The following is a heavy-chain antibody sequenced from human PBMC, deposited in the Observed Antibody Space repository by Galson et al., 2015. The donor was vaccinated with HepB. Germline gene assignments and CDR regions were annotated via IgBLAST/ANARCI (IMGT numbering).Heavy chain of an antibody. D-gene: IGHD3-22*01. J-gene: IGHJ2*01. CDR2: IYSGGST. CDR3: ARAKSYYYDSSGYYPYWYFDL. Sequence: SLRLSCAASGFTVSSNYMSWVRQAPGKGLEWVSVIYSGGSTYYADSVKGRFTISRDNSKNTLYLQMNSLRAEDTAVYYCARAKSYYYDSSGYYPYWYFDLWGRGTLVTVSS. CDR1: GFTVSSNY. V-gene: IGHV3-66*01.